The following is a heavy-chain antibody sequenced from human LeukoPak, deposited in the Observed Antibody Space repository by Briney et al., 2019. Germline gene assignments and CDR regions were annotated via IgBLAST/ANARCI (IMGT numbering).Heavy chain of an antibody. CDR1: GGSISGSSYY. J-gene: IGHJ6*02. CDR3: ARDGYYDRSMAYYYYYGMDV. Sequence: SETLSLTCTVSGGSISGSSYYWGWIRQPPGKGLEWIGSIYYSGSTYYNPSLKSRVTISVDTSKNQFSLKLSSVTAADTAVYYCARDGYYDRSMAYYYYYGMDVWGQGTTVTVSS. CDR2: IYYSGST. V-gene: IGHV4-39*01. D-gene: IGHD3-22*01.